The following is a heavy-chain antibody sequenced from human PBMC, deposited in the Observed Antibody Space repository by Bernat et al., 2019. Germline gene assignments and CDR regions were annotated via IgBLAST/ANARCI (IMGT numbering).Heavy chain of an antibody. CDR1: GGSISNENW. CDR2: IYHSGST. V-gene: IGHV4-4*02. CDR3: ARGKVHYYYYMDV. J-gene: IGHJ6*03. Sequence: QVQLQESGPGLVKPSGTLSLTCAVSGGSISNENWWSWVRQPPGKGLEWIGEIYHSGSTNYNPSLKSRVTISVDTSKNQFSLKLSSVTAADTAVYYCARGKVHYYYYMDVWGKGTTVTVSS.